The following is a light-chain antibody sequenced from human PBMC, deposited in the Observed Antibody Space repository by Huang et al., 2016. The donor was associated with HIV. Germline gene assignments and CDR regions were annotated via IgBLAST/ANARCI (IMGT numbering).Light chain of an antibody. V-gene: IGKV1-NL1*01. CDR3: QQYYNTPWT. J-gene: IGKJ1*01. Sequence: SASVGDRVTITCRASQGISNSLAWYQQKPGEAPKLLLYAASTLKSGVPSRFSGSGSGTDSTLTISSLQPEDFATYYCQQYYNTPWTFGQGTKVESK. CDR1: QGISNS. CDR2: AAS.